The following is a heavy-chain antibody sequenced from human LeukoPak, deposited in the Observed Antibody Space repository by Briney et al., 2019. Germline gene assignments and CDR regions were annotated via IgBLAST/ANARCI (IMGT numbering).Heavy chain of an antibody. D-gene: IGHD3-10*01. J-gene: IGHJ4*02. CDR1: GFIVRTNY. CDR3: ASSVYSGSPTKSFDY. V-gene: IGHV3-53*01. CDR2: IYSGGNT. Sequence: GGSLRLSCAVSGFIVRTNYMNWVRQAPGKGLEWVSVIYSGGNTYYADSVKGRFTISRDNSKNTLYLQMNGLRVEDTAVYYCASSVYSGSPTKSFDYWGQGTLVTVSS.